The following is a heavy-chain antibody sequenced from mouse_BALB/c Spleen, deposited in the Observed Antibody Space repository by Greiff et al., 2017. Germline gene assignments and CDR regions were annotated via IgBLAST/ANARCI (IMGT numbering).Heavy chain of an antibody. CDR3: ARRDGYAWFAY. CDR1: GFTFSSFG. Sequence: EVQRVESGGGLVQPGGSRKLSCAASGFTFSSFGMHWVRQAPEKGLEWVAYISSGSSTIYYADTVKGRFTISRDNPKNTLFLQMTSLRSEDTAMYYCARRDGYAWFAYWGQGTLVTVSA. J-gene: IGHJ3*01. D-gene: IGHD1-2*01. CDR2: ISSGSSTI. V-gene: IGHV5-17*02.